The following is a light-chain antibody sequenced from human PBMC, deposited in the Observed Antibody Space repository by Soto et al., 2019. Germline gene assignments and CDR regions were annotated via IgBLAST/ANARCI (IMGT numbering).Light chain of an antibody. CDR1: SSDVGGYNY. CDR3: RSYSSSTTRYV. J-gene: IGLJ1*01. Sequence: QSALTQPASVSGSPGQSITISCTGTSSDVGGYNYVSWYQQHPGKAPKLMIYEVNNRPPGVSNRFSGSKSGNTASLTISGLQAEDGADYYCRSYSSSTTRYVFGPGTKLTVL. CDR2: EVN. V-gene: IGLV2-14*01.